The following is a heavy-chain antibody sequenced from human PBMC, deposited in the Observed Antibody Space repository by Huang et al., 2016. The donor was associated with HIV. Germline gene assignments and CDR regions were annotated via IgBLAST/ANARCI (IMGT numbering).Heavy chain of an antibody. V-gene: IGHV3-15*01. CDR2: IKSNPGGGPT. Sequence: EVRLVESGGGLVKPGGSLRLSCVASGFTFSNAWMRVVRQAPGKVGEWVGRIKSNPGGGPTDYAAPAKGRFTIARDDSKSTVNLQMNSLKIEDTAVYYCTTGRGGTFGNYWGQGTLVTVSP. CDR1: GFTFSNAW. CDR3: TTGRGGTFGNY. D-gene: IGHD1-26*01. J-gene: IGHJ4*01.